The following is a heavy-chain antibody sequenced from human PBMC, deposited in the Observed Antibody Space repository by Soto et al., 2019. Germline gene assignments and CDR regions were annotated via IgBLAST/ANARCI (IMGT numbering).Heavy chain of an antibody. CDR2: ISYDESNK. J-gene: IGHJ4*02. V-gene: IGHV3-30*18. CDR3: AKLRLATYDFWGGCDS. D-gene: IGHD3-3*01. Sequence: QVQLVESGGGVVQPGRSLKLSCLASGFTFNDYAMHWVRQAPGNGLEWVALISYDESNKDYADSVKGRFTISRDNAKNALYLQINSLRSEDTAVYYCAKLRLATYDFWGGCDSWGQGTLVTVSS. CDR1: GFTFNDYA.